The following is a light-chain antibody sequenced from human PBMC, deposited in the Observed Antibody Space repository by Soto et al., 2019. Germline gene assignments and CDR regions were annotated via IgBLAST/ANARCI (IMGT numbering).Light chain of an antibody. V-gene: IGKV1-5*03. CDR1: QNINSW. Sequence: DIQMTQSPSTLSASVGDRVTISCRASQNINSWLAWYQQKPGKAPHLLIYKVSNLQSGVPSRFSGSGSGTEFTLTISSLQPDAFANYYCQQYRGYWTFGQGTKVDIK. CDR2: KVS. J-gene: IGKJ1*01. CDR3: QQYRGYWT.